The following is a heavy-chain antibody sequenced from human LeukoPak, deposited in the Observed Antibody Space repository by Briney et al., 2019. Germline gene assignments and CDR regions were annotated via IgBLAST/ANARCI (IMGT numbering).Heavy chain of an antibody. CDR1: GFTFSSYA. CDR2: ISYDGSNK. CDR3: ASRPYSSGYPGLAY. V-gene: IGHV3-30-3*01. J-gene: IGHJ4*02. D-gene: IGHD3-22*01. Sequence: PGGSLRLSCAASGFTFSSYAMHWVRQAPGKGLEWVAVISYDGSNKYYADSVKGRFTISRDNSKNTLYLQMNSLRAEDTAVYYCASRPYSSGYPGLAYWGQGTLVTVSS.